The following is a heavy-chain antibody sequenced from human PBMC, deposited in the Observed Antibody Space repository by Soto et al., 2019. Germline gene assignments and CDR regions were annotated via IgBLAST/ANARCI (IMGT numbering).Heavy chain of an antibody. CDR3: ARHLKFMRHGSGEFDY. V-gene: IGHV5-51*01. J-gene: IGHJ4*02. CDR2: IYPGDSDT. Sequence: PGESLKISCKGSGYSFTSYWIGWVRQMPGKGLEWMGIIYPGDSDTRYSPSFQGQVTISADKSISTAYLQWSSLKASDTAMYYCARHLKFMRHGSGEFDYWGQGTLVTVSS. CDR1: GYSFTSYW. D-gene: IGHD3-10*01.